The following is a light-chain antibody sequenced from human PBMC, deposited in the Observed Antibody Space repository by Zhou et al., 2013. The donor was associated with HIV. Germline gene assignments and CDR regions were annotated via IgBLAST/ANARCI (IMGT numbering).Light chain of an antibody. J-gene: IGKJ4*01. CDR3: QQYKSYPPT. CDR1: QNINTY. CDR2: AAS. Sequence: DIQMTQSPSSLSASVGDRVTITCRASQNINTYLSWYQQKPGKAPHLLIYAASILQSGVPSRFSGSASGTDFTLTISSLQPEDFATYYCQQYKSYPPTFGGGTKVEIK. V-gene: IGKV1-39*01.